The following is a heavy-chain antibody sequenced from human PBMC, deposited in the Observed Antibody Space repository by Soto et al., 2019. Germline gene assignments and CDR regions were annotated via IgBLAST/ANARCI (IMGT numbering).Heavy chain of an antibody. CDR2: ISGSGGST. Sequence: GGSLRLSCAASGFTFSSYGMTWVRQAPGKGLEWVSGISGSGGSTYYAESVKGRFTISRDNSKNTMYLQMNSLRAEDTAVYYCAKGVRSYYYYGLDVWGQGTTVTVSS. CDR1: GFTFSSYG. V-gene: IGHV3-23*01. CDR3: AKGVRSYYYYGLDV. D-gene: IGHD3-22*01. J-gene: IGHJ6*02.